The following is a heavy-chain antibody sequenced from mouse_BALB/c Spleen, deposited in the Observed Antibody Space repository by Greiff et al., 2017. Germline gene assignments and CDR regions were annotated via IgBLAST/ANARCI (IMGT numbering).Heavy chain of an antibody. CDR3: AKGSRVGDY. J-gene: IGHJ2*01. Sequence: VQLQESGAELAKPGASVKMSCKASGYTFTSYWMHWVKQRPGQGLEWIGYINPSTGYTEYNQKFKDKATLTADKSSSTAYMQLSSLTSEDSAVYYCAKGSRVGDYWGQGTTLTVSS. V-gene: IGHV1-7*01. D-gene: IGHD1-1*01. CDR2: INPSTGYT. CDR1: GYTFTSYW.